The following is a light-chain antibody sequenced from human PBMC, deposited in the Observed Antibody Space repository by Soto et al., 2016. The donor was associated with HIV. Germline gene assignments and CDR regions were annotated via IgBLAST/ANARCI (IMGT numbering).Light chain of an antibody. V-gene: IGKV1-39*01. CDR1: QSIASY. J-gene: IGKJ4*01. CDR2: AAS. Sequence: SSLSASVGDRVTITCRASQSIASYLSWYQQKPGKAPKLLIYAASTLQSGVPSRFRGSGSGTDFTLTINSLQPEDFATYFCLQTYSTPLTFGGGPRWRSN. CDR3: LQTYSTPLT.